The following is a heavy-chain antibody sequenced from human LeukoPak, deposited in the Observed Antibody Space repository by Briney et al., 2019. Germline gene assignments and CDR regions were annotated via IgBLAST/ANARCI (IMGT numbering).Heavy chain of an antibody. CDR3: ARTDISKYSGYGY. J-gene: IGHJ4*02. CDR1: GYTFTSYY. D-gene: IGHD5-12*01. V-gene: IGHV1-46*01. CDR2: INPSGGST. Sequence: ASVKVSCKASGYTFTSYYMHWVRQAPGQWLEWMGIINPSGGSTSYAQKFQGRVTMTRDMSTSTVYMELSSLRSEDTAVYYCARTDISKYSGYGYWGQGTLVTVSS.